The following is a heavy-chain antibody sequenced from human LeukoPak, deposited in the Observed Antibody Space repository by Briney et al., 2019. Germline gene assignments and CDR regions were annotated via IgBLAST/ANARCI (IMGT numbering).Heavy chain of an antibody. CDR1: GGSISSYY. Sequence: SETLSLTCTVSGGSISSYYWSWIRQPPGKGLEWIGYIYYSGSTNYNPSLKSRVTISVDTSKNQFSLKLSSVTAADTAVYYCARVYYGSGDNWFDPWGQGTLVTVSS. D-gene: IGHD3-10*01. V-gene: IGHV4-59*01. J-gene: IGHJ5*02. CDR2: IYYSGST. CDR3: ARVYYGSGDNWFDP.